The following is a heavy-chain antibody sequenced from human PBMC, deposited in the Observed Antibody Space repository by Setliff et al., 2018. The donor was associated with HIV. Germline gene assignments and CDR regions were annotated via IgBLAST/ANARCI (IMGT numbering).Heavy chain of an antibody. J-gene: IGHJ6*03. CDR1: GFTFSDYG. Sequence: GGSLSLSCAPSGFTFSDYGIHWVRQAPGKGLEWLTYIRYDASNKFYADSVKGRFTISRDNSKNTLFLQLNSLRVDDTAVYYCAKSCDVPSKPGPYYYSMDVWGKGTTVTVS. CDR2: IRYDASNK. V-gene: IGHV3-30*02. D-gene: IGHD2-2*01. CDR3: AKSCDVPSKPGPYYYSMDV.